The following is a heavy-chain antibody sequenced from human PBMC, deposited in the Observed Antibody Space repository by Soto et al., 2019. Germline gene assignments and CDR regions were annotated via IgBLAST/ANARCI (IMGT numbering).Heavy chain of an antibody. J-gene: IGHJ4*02. D-gene: IGHD6-19*01. CDR2: LSDSGSST. CDR3: AKDATRTSGWYYFDY. CDR1: RLTLSSYS. Sequence: GGSLRLSCAAPRLTLSSYSMNWVRQAPGKGLGWVSVLSDSGSSTYYADSVKGRFTISRDNSENTLFLQMSSLRADDTAVYYCAKDATRTSGWYYFDYWGQGTVVTVSS. V-gene: IGHV3-23*01.